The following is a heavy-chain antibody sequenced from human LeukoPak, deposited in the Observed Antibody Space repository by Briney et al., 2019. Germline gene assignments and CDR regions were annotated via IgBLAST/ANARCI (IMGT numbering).Heavy chain of an antibody. Sequence: KPSETLSVTCTVSGGSISSSSCYWGWIRQPPGKGLEWIGSISYSGSTYYNPSLKSRVTISVDTSKNQFSLKLSSVTAADTAVYYCARQLGSKNAFDIWGQGTMVTVSS. CDR3: ARQLGSKNAFDI. J-gene: IGHJ3*02. CDR1: GGSISSSSCY. CDR2: ISYSGST. V-gene: IGHV4-39*01.